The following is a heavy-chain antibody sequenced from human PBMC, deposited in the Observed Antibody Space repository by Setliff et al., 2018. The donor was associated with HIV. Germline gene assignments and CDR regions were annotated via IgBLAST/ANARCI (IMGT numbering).Heavy chain of an antibody. CDR1: GASFVGDNY. V-gene: IGHV4-30-4*01. CDR2: FMYTDIHYVNYLN. Sequence: LSLTCAVSGASFVGDNYWSWIRQTPERGLEWIAYFMYTDIHYVNYLNYRNPSLASRLSISVDKSKNQFSLTLSSVTAADTAVYYCARARSDWYNVRPYYFDLWGQGTPVTVSS. CDR3: ARARSDWYNVRPYYFDL. J-gene: IGHJ4*02. D-gene: IGHD6-19*01.